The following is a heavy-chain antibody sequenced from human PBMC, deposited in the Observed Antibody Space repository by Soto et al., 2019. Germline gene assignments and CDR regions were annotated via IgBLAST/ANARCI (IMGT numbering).Heavy chain of an antibody. CDR3: ARDLSYGLCDY. CDR1: GYTFTSYG. D-gene: IGHD5-18*01. CDR2: ISANNGNT. V-gene: IGHV1-18*01. J-gene: IGHJ4*02. Sequence: QVQLVQSGAEVKKPGASVKVSCKASGYTFTSYGISWVRQAPGQGLEWMGWISANNGNTKYAQKLQGRVTMTTDTSTSTAYMARRSLRSDDPAVYYCARDLSYGLCDYWGQGTLVTVSS.